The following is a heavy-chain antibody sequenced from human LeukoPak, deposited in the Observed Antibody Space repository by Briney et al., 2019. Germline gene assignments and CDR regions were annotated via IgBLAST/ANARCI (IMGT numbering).Heavy chain of an antibody. CDR2: VSYHGGHK. V-gene: IGHV3-30*03. D-gene: IGHD2-21*01. CDR1: GFSLNEYR. Sequence: GGSLRLSCAGSGFSLNEYRVHWVRQAPGEGLEWVAVVSYHGGHKYYADSVKGRFTISRDDSSDTLSLQMNSLRVEDTAVYYCARDRINVLVLGHESGLDCWGQGTLVTVSS. J-gene: IGHJ4*02. CDR3: ARDRINVLVLGHESGLDC.